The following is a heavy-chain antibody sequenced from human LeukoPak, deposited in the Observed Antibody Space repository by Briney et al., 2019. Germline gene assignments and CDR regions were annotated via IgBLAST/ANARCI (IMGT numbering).Heavy chain of an antibody. J-gene: IGHJ5*02. CDR2: IYHSGST. V-gene: IGHV4-30-2*01. CDR1: GGSISSGGYS. Sequence: SETLSLTCAVSGGSISSGGYSWSWIGQPPGKGLEWIGYIYHSGSTYYNPSLKSRVTISVDRSKNQFSLKLSSVTAADTAVYYCARERTLWFDPWGQGTLVTVSS. CDR3: ARERTLWFDP.